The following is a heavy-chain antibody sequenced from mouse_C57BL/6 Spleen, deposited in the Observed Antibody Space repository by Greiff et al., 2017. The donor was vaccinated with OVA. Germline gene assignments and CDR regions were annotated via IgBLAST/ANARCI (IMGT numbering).Heavy chain of an antibody. CDR3: ARRGYGSPFAY. V-gene: IGHV1-69*01. D-gene: IGHD1-1*01. J-gene: IGHJ3*01. CDR2: IDPSDSYT. Sequence: VQLQQPGAELVMPGASVKLSCKASGYTFTSYWMHWVKQRPGQGLEWIGEIDPSDSYTNYNQKFKGKSTLTVDKSSSTAYMQLSSLTSEDSAVYYCARRGYGSPFAYWGQGTLVTVSA. CDR1: GYTFTSYW.